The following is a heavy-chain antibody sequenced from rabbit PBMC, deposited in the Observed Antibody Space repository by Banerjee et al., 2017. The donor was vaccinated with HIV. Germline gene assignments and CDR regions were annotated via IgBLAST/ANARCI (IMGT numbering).Heavy chain of an antibody. CDR2: INTSSGNT. D-gene: IGHD6-1*01. CDR3: ARDIGAAGYGWSL. J-gene: IGHJ6*01. Sequence: QQQLEESGGGLVRPGGSLTLTCKASGFTLSGYWMSWVRQAPGKGLEWIGCINTSSGNTVYASWAKGRFTISKTSSTTVTLQMTSLTAADTATYFCARDIGAAGYGWSLWGPGTLVTVS. CDR1: GFTLSGYW. V-gene: IGHV1S45*01.